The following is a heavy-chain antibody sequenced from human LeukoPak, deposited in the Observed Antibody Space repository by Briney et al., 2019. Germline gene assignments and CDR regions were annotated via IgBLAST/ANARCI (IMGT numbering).Heavy chain of an antibody. CDR2: INHNGNVN. Sequence: GASLRLSCAASGFTFSSYWMNWARQAPGKGLEWVASINHNGNVNYYVDSVKGRFTISRDNAKNSLYLQMSNLRAEDTAVYFCARGGGLDVWGQGATVTVSS. CDR1: GFTFSSYW. V-gene: IGHV3-7*03. D-gene: IGHD3-16*01. CDR3: ARGGGLDV. J-gene: IGHJ6*02.